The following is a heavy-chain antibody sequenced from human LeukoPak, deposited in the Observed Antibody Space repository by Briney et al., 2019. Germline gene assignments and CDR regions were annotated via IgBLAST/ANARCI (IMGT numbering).Heavy chain of an antibody. CDR2: ICSGGNT. V-gene: IGHV4-39*02. J-gene: IGHJ4*02. Sequence: SETLSLTFTVFGDSISTSYYWGWIRQPPGKGLEWIGSICSGGNTCYNPSFKSRVVIFADSSKTHFSLHLASVTAADTAVYYCARDGPWKSDFWGRGTLVTVSS. CDR3: ARDGPWKSDF. D-gene: IGHD1-1*01. CDR1: GDSISTSYY.